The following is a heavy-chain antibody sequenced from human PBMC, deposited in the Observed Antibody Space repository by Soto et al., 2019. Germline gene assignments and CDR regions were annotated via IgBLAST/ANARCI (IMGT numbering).Heavy chain of an antibody. V-gene: IGHV4-59*08. CDR1: GGSISSYY. J-gene: IGHJ2*01. Sequence: SETLSLTCTVSGGSISSYYWSWIRQPPGKGLEWIGYIYYSGSTNYNPSLKSRVTISVDTSKNQFSLKLSSVTAADTAVYYCARHVAMVRGVLPNWYFDLWGRGTLVTVSS. CDR3: ARHVAMVRGVLPNWYFDL. CDR2: IYYSGST. D-gene: IGHD3-10*01.